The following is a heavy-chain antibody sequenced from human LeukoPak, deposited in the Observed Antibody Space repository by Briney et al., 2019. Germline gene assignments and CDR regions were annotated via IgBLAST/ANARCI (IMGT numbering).Heavy chain of an antibody. D-gene: IGHD1-26*01. CDR1: GFTFSSYG. J-gene: IGHJ4*02. CDR3: AKGPLSHSWKLSEY. CDR2: ISYDGSNK. V-gene: IGHV3-30*18. Sequence: GGSLRLSCAASGFTFSSYGMHWVRQAPGKGLEWVAVISYDGSNKYYADSVKGRFTISRDNSKNTLYLQMNSLRAEDTAVYYCAKGPLSHSWKLSEYWGQGTLVHVPS.